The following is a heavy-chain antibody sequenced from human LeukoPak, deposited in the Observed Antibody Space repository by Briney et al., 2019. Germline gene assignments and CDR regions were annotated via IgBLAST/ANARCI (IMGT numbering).Heavy chain of an antibody. CDR2: ISWNSGSI. Sequence: TGGSLRLSCAASGFTFDDYAMHWVRQAPGKGLEWVSGISWNSGSIVYADSVKGRFTISRDNAKNSLYLQMNSLRAEDTALYYCAKLAADGKNPFDYWGQGTLVTVSS. D-gene: IGHD6-13*01. V-gene: IGHV3-9*01. J-gene: IGHJ4*02. CDR3: AKLAADGKNPFDY. CDR1: GFTFDDYA.